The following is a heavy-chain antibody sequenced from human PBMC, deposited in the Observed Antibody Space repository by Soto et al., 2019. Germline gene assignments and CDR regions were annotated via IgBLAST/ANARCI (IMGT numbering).Heavy chain of an antibody. D-gene: IGHD1-7*01. Sequence: SLRLSCAASGLTFSNYAITWFRHAPGGGLEWVSSMIGSSSTTYYADSVKGRFTISRDRSKNTLYLQMSSLRAEDTALYYCAKNQERELPRVIDFWGQGTLVTVSS. CDR1: GLTFSNYA. CDR3: AKNQERELPRVIDF. CDR2: MIGSSSTT. V-gene: IGHV3-23*01. J-gene: IGHJ4*02.